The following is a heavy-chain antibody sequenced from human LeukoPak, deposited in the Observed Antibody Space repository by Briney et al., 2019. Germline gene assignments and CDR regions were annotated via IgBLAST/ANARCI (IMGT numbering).Heavy chain of an antibody. CDR2: ISYDGSNK. J-gene: IGHJ4*02. CDR3: ARAFRGYSYGPNPFDY. CDR1: GFTFSSYA. Sequence: GGSLRLSCAASGFTFSSYAMHWARQAPGKGLEWVAVISYDGSNKYYADSVKGRFTISRDNSKNTLYLQMNSLRAEDTAVYYCARAFRGYSYGPNPFDYWGQGTLVTVSS. V-gene: IGHV3-30-3*01. D-gene: IGHD5-18*01.